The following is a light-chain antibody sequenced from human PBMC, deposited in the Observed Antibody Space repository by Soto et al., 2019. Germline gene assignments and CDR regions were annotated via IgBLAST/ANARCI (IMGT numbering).Light chain of an antibody. J-gene: IGKJ3*01. CDR2: AAS. CDR1: QGIRNY. CDR3: QKYSSVPV. V-gene: IGKV1-27*01. Sequence: DIQMTQSPPSLSASVGDRVTITCRASQGIRNYVAWYQQIPGKAPKLLIYAASTLQSGVPSRFSGSGSGTDFTLTISGLQPEDCATYSCQKYSSVPVFGPGTKVEIK.